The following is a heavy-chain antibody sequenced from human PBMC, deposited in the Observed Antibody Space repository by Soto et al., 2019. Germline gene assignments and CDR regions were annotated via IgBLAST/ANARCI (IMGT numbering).Heavy chain of an antibody. CDR3: ARNYDILTGSKPYGMDV. CDR2: IWYDGSNK. V-gene: IGHV3-33*01. CDR1: GFTFSSYG. D-gene: IGHD3-9*01. Sequence: RSGGSLRLSCAASGFTFSSYGMHWVRQAPGKGLEWVAVIWYDGSNKYYADSVKGRFTISRDNSKNTLYLQMNSLRAEDTAVYYCARNYDILTGSKPYGMDVWGQGTTVTVSS. J-gene: IGHJ6*02.